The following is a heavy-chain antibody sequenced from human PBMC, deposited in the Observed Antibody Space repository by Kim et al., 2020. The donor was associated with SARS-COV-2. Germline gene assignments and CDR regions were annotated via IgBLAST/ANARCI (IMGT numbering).Heavy chain of an antibody. V-gene: IGHV3-53*01. J-gene: IGHJ3*02. CDR3: ARITPTGAFDI. CDR2: T. Sequence: TYSADSVKGRFTISRDNSKNTLYLQMNSLRAEDTAVYYCARITPTGAFDIWGQGTMVTVSS. D-gene: IGHD2-15*01.